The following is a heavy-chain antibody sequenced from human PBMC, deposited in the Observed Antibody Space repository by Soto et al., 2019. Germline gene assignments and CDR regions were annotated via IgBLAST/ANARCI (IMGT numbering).Heavy chain of an antibody. CDR2: IYYSGST. Sequence: PSETLSLTCTVSGGSISSYYWSWIRQPPGKGLEWIGYIYYSGSTNYNPSLKSRVTISVDTSKNQFSLKLSSVTAADTAVYYCARHMDFMTTVSPAYFDYWGQGTLVTVS. V-gene: IGHV4-59*08. CDR3: ARHMDFMTTVSPAYFDY. D-gene: IGHD4-4*01. CDR1: GGSISSYY. J-gene: IGHJ4*02.